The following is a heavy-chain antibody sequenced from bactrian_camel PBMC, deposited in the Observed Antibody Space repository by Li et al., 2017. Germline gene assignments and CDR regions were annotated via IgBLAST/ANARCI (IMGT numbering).Heavy chain of an antibody. CDR2: IDSDGRT. V-gene: IGHV3S55*01. CDR1: GYPYQSYC. D-gene: IGHD2*01. Sequence: HVQLVESGGGSVQAGGSLRLSCAASGYPYQSYCMGWFRQAPGKEREAVAHIDSDGRTSYIDSVEGRFTISRDNAKNTMYLQLNSLKTADTAMYYCAQENYGLPFTWGQGTQVTVS. CDR3: AQENYGLPFT. J-gene: IGHJ4*01.